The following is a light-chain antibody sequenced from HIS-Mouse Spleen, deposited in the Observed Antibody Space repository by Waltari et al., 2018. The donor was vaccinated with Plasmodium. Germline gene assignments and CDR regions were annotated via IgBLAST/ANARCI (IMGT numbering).Light chain of an antibody. Sequence: QLVLTQSPSASASLGASAKLTCTLRSGHSSYAIAWRQHEPEKGPRYLMKLNSDGSHSKGDWIPGRFSGSSSGAERYLTISSRQSEDEADYYCQTWGTGMGVFGGGTKLTVL. CDR2: LNSDGSH. CDR3: QTWGTGMGV. V-gene: IGLV4-69*01. J-gene: IGLJ2*01. CDR1: SGHSSYA.